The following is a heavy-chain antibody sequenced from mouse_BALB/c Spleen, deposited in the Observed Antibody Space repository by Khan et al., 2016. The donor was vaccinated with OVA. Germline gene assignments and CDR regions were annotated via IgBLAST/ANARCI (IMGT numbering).Heavy chain of an antibody. CDR1: GFSLTNYG. V-gene: IGHV2-6-1*01. Sequence: VELVESGPGLVAPSQSLSITCTISGFSLTNYGVHWVRQPPGKGLEWLVVIWSDGRTTYNSALKSRLTISKDNSKSQVFLKMNSLQTDDTAMYFCARQPYYHYNIMDYWGQGTSVTVS. J-gene: IGHJ4*01. CDR3: ARQPYYHYNIMDY. D-gene: IGHD2-10*01. CDR2: IWSDGRT.